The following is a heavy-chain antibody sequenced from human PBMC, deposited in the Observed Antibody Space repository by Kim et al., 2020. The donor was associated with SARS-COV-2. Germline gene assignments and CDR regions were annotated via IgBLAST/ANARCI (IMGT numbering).Heavy chain of an antibody. CDR2: ISSSSSYI. D-gene: IGHD2-2*01. CDR3: ARDGREAAQYLNGMDV. V-gene: IGHV3-21*01. Sequence: GGSLRLSCAASGFTFSSYSMNWVRQAPGKGLEWVSSISSSSSYIYYADSVKGRFTISRDNAKNSLYLQMNSLRAEDTAVYYCARDGREAAQYLNGMDVWGQGTTVTVSS. J-gene: IGHJ6*02. CDR1: GFTFSSYS.